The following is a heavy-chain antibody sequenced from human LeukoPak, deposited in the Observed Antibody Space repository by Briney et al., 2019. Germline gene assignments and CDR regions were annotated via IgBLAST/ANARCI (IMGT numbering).Heavy chain of an antibody. D-gene: IGHD2-21*02. Sequence: GGSLRLSCAASGLTFSSYAMSRVRQAPGKGLEWVSIISGSGDSTNYADSVKGRFTISRDNSKNTVYVQMNSLRVEDTAVYYCAKGKGPYCGGGCSSRIFDYWGQGTLVTVSS. CDR1: GLTFSSYA. J-gene: IGHJ4*02. V-gene: IGHV3-23*01. CDR3: AKGKGPYCGGGCSSRIFDY. CDR2: ISGSGDST.